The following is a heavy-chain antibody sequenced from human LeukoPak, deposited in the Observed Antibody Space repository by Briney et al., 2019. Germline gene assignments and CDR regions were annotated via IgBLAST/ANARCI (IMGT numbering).Heavy chain of an antibody. J-gene: IGHJ6*02. CDR2: ISSDGSST. V-gene: IGHV3-23*03. CDR3: AALSHGMDV. Sequence: GGSLRLSCAASGFTFSDYAMSWVRQAPGKGLVWVSRISSDGSSTTYADSVKGRFSISRDNSKNTLYLQMNSLRAEDTAVYYCAALSHGMDVWGQGTTVTVSS. CDR1: GFTFSDYA.